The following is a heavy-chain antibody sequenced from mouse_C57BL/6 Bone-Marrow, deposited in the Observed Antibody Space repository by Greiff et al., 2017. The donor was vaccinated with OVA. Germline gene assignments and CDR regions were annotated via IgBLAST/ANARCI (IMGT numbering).Heavy chain of an antibody. CDR3: ARYYDYSAWFAY. J-gene: IGHJ3*01. V-gene: IGHV1-81*01. CDR2: IYPRSGNT. CDR1: GYTFTSYG. D-gene: IGHD2-4*01. Sequence: QVQLQQSGAELARPGASVKLSCKASGYTFTSYGISWVKQRTGQGLEWIGEIYPRSGNTYYNEKFKGKATLTADKSSSTAYMELRSLTSEDSAVYFCARYYDYSAWFAYWGQGTLVTVSA.